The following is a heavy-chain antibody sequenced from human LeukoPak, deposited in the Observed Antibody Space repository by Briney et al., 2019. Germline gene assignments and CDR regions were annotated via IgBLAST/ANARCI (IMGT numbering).Heavy chain of an antibody. CDR1: GGSFRGYY. V-gene: IGHV4-34*01. J-gene: IGHJ3*01. CDR2: INHSGST. D-gene: IGHD5-18*01. CDR3: ARRGYSYRLNV. Sequence: SETLSLTCAVYGGSFRGYYWSCIRQPPGKGLEWIGEINHSGSTNYNPSLKSRVTVSVDTSKNQFSLKLSSVTAADTAVYYCARRGYSYRLNVWGQGTMVTVSS.